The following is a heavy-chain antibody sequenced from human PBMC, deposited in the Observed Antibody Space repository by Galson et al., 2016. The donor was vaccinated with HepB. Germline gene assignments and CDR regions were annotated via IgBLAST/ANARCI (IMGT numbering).Heavy chain of an antibody. D-gene: IGHD3-10*01. Sequence: SLRLSCAASGFTFSSYSMNWVRQAPGKGLEWVSSISSSSSYIYYADSVKGRFTISRDNAKNSLYLQMNSLRAEDTAVYYCARDYYGSGSSPYYYGMDVWGQGTTVTVSS. CDR3: ARDYYGSGSSPYYYGMDV. CDR2: ISSSSSYI. CDR1: GFTFSSYS. V-gene: IGHV3-21*01. J-gene: IGHJ6*02.